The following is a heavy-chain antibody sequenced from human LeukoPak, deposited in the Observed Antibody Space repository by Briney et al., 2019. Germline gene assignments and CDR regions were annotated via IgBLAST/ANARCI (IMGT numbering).Heavy chain of an antibody. J-gene: IGHJ5*02. V-gene: IGHV4-59*01. D-gene: IGHD1-26*01. Sequence: PSETLSLTCTVSGGSISGYYWSWIRQPPGKGLEWIGYIYYSGSTNYNPSLKSRVTISVDTSKNQFSLKLSSVTAADTAIYYCARCSGWSSTWFDPWGQGTLVTVSS. CDR1: GGSISGYY. CDR3: ARCSGWSSTWFDP. CDR2: IYYSGST.